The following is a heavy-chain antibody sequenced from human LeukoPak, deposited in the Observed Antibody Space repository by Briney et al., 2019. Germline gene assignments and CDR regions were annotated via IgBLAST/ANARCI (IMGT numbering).Heavy chain of an antibody. Sequence: PSETLSLTCTVSGGSVTSSGYYWSWVRQPPGKGLEYIGYIYYSGSTNYNPSLKSRVTISVDTSKNQFSLKLRSVTAADTAVYYCARETYCSGGTCFFGPDYWGQGTLVTVSS. V-gene: IGHV4-61*08. CDR1: GGSVTSSGYY. CDR3: ARETYCSGGTCFFGPDY. J-gene: IGHJ4*02. CDR2: IYYSGST. D-gene: IGHD2-15*01.